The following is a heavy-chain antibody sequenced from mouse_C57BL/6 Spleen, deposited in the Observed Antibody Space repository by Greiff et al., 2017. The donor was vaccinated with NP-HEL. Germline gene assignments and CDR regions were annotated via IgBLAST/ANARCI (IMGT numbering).Heavy chain of an antibody. CDR1: GFTFSDYG. D-gene: IGHD4-1*01. Sequence: EVKLVESGGGLVQPGGSLKLSCAASGFTFSDYGMAWVRQAPRKGPEWVAFISNLAYSIYYADTVTGRFTISRENAKNTRYQEMSSRRSEDTAMYYCARHGWEDAMDYWGHGTSVTVSS. V-gene: IGHV5-15*01. J-gene: IGHJ4*01. CDR2: ISNLAYSI. CDR3: ARHGWEDAMDY.